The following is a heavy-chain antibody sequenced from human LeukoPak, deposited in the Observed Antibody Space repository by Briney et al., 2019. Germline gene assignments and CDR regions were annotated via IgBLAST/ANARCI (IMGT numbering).Heavy chain of an antibody. CDR1: GYTFTSYD. Sequence: ASVKVSCKASGYTFTSYDINWVRQATGQGLEWMGWMNPNSGNTGYAQKFQGRVTMTRNTSISTAYMELSSLRSEDTAAYYCARGGLRYFDYYYYGMDVWGQGTTVTVSS. CDR2: MNPNSGNT. J-gene: IGHJ6*02. V-gene: IGHV1-8*01. D-gene: IGHD3-9*01. CDR3: ARGGLRYFDYYYYGMDV.